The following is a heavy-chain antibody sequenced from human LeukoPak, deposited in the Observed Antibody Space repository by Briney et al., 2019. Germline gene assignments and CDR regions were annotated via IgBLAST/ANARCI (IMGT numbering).Heavy chain of an antibody. D-gene: IGHD2-21*02. CDR2: INPNSGGT. CDR1: GYTFTGYY. CDR3: ARNVVVTAPLDY. V-gene: IGHV1-2*02. Sequence: GASVKVSCKASGYTFTGYYMHWVRQAPGQGLEWMGWINPNSGGTNYAQKFQGRVTMTRDTSISTAYMELSSLRSEDTAVYYCARNVVVTAPLDYWGQGTLVTVSS. J-gene: IGHJ4*02.